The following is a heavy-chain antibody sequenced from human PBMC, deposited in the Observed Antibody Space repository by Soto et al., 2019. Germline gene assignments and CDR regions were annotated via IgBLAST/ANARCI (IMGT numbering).Heavy chain of an antibody. V-gene: IGHV3-21*01. CDR1: GFTFSSYS. J-gene: IGHJ4*02. Sequence: RLSCAASGFTFSSYSMNWVRQAPGKGLEWVSSISSSSSYIYYADSVKGRFTISRDNAKNSLYLQMNSLRAEDTAVYYCARTGLGELLYAAYFDYWGQGTLVTVSS. D-gene: IGHD3-10*01. CDR2: ISSSSSYI. CDR3: ARTGLGELLYAAYFDY.